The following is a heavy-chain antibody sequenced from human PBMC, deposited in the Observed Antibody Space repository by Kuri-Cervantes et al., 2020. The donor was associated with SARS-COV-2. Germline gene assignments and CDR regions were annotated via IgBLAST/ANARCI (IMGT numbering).Heavy chain of an antibody. D-gene: IGHD4-11*01. CDR3: ARQTVDYYYYYMDV. CDR2: MNPNSGNT. Sequence: ASVKVSCKTPETTFPNYDINWVRQATGQGLEWMGWMNPNSGNTGYAQKLQGRVTITRNTSISTAYMELSSLRSEDTAVYYCARQTVDYYYYYMDVWGKGTTVTVSS. J-gene: IGHJ6*03. V-gene: IGHV1-8*01. CDR1: ETTFPNYD.